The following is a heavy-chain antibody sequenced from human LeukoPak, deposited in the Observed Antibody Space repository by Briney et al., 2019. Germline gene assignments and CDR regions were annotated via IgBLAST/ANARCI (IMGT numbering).Heavy chain of an antibody. D-gene: IGHD6-13*01. V-gene: IGHV3-13*05. Sequence: GGSLRLSCAASGFTFRSYDMHWVRQATGKGLEWVSAIGTAGDPYYPGSVKGRFTISRENAKSSLYLQMNSLRAGDTAVYYCARSGSSSSFGYYGMDVWGKGTTVTGSS. CDR3: ARSGSSSSFGYYGMDV. CDR2: IGTAGDP. J-gene: IGHJ6*04. CDR1: GFTFRSYD.